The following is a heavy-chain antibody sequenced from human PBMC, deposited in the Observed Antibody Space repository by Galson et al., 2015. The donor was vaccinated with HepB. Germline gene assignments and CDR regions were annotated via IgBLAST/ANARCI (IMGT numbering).Heavy chain of an antibody. Sequence: SVKVSCKASGGTFSSYAISWVRQAPGQGLEWMGGIIPILGIANYAQKFQGRVTITADKSTSTAYMELSSLRSEDTAVYYCARGYYDSSGYFSDAFDIWGQGTMVTVSS. CDR3: ARGYYDSSGYFSDAFDI. D-gene: IGHD3-22*01. J-gene: IGHJ3*02. CDR1: GGTFSSYA. V-gene: IGHV1-69*10. CDR2: IIPILGIA.